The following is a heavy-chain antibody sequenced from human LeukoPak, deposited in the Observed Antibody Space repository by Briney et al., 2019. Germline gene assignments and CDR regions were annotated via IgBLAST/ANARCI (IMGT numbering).Heavy chain of an antibody. CDR3: ARRAVAGSPARADNWFDP. D-gene: IGHD2-2*01. V-gene: IGHV4-59*08. CDR1: GASISTYN. CDR2: LFSSGST. J-gene: IGHJ5*02. Sequence: SETLSLTCTVSGASISTYNWNWIRQPPGKGLEWLGRLFSSGSTNYNPSLKSRVTISVDTSKNQFSLKLSSVTAADTAVYYCARRAVAGSPARADNWFDPWGQGTLVTVSS.